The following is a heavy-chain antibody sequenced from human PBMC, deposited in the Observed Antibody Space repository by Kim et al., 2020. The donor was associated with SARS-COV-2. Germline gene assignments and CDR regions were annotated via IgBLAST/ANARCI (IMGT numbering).Heavy chain of an antibody. D-gene: IGHD6-19*01. CDR1: GGSFSGYY. V-gene: IGHV4-34*01. CDR3: ARAGRQWLVRPLFYYFDY. CDR2: INHSGST. J-gene: IGHJ4*01. Sequence: SETLSLTCAVYGGSFSGYYWSWIRQPPGKGLEWIGEINHSGSTYYNPSLKSRVTISVDTSKNQFSLKLSSVTAADTAVYYCARAGRQWLVRPLFYYFDY.